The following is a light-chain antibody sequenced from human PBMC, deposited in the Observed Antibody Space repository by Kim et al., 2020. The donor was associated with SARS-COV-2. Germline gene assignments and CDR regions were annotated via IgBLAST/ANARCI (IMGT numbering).Light chain of an antibody. Sequence: NFMLTQHHSVSESPGKTVTISCTRSSGSIASNYVQWYQQRPGSSPSTVIYEDNQRPSGVPDRFSGSIDSSSNSASLTISGLKTEDEADYYCQSYDSSYPLVFGGGTKLTVL. CDR1: SGSIASNY. J-gene: IGLJ3*02. CDR2: EDN. CDR3: QSYDSSYPLV. V-gene: IGLV6-57*01.